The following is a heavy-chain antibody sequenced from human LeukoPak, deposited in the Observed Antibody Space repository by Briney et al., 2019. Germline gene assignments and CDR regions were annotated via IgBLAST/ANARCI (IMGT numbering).Heavy chain of an antibody. CDR3: AKAGVRYSDSSALYAFDF. Sequence: SETLSLTCTVSGGSISSASYFWGWIRQPPGKGLEWIGTLYYSGSTYYNASLKSRVTMSGDTSRNQFSLRLSSVNAADTAVYYCAKAGVRYSDSSALYAFDFWGPGTMVTVSS. J-gene: IGHJ3*01. CDR2: LYYSGST. D-gene: IGHD3-22*01. V-gene: IGHV4-39*01. CDR1: GGSISSASYF.